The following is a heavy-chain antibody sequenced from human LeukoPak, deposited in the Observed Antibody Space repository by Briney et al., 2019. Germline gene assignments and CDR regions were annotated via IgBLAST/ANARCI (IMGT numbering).Heavy chain of an antibody. CDR2: FDPEDGET. J-gene: IGHJ4*02. Sequence: ASVKVSCKVSGYTLTELSMHWVRQAPGKGLEWMGGFDPEDGETIYAQKFQGRVTMTKDTSTDTAYMELSSLRSEDTAVYYCATADSWIQDSFDYWGQGTLVTVSS. CDR1: GYTLTELS. D-gene: IGHD5-18*01. V-gene: IGHV1-24*01. CDR3: ATADSWIQDSFDY.